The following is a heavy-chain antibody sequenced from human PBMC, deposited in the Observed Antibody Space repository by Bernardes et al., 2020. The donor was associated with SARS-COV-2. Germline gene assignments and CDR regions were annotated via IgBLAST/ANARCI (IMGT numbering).Heavy chain of an antibody. Sequence: GGSLRLSCAASGFTFSSYWMSWVRQAPGKGLEWVANIKQDGSEKYYVDSVKGRFTISRDNAKNSLYLQMNSLRAEDTAVYYCARGIVAATQTDYYYYGMDVWGQGTTVTVSS. CDR2: IKQDGSEK. D-gene: IGHD2-15*01. CDR1: GFTFSSYW. CDR3: ARGIVAATQTDYYYYGMDV. V-gene: IGHV3-7*01. J-gene: IGHJ6*02.